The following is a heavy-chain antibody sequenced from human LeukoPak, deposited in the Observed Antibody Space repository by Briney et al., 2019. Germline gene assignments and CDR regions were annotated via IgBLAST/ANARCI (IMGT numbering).Heavy chain of an antibody. CDR1: GFTFSSYA. D-gene: IGHD6-13*01. V-gene: IGHV3-23*01. Sequence: GGSLRLSCAASGFTFSSYAMSWVRQAPGKGLEWVSAISGSGGSTYYADSVKGRFTISRDNSKSTLYLQMNSLRAEDTAVYYCAKEREEQLVLSYFDYWGQGTLVTVSS. CDR2: ISGSGGST. CDR3: AKEREEQLVLSYFDY. J-gene: IGHJ4*02.